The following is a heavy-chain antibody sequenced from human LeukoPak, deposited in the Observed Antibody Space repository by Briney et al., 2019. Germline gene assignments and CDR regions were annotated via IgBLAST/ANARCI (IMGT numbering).Heavy chain of an antibody. CDR3: AKHHYPAAVPNYFYGMDV. V-gene: IGHV3-23*01. CDR2: VSSSGDNT. Sequence: GGSLRLSCAASGFPFSSYAVTWVRQAPGEGLEWVSTVSSSGDNTYYADSVKGRFTISRDNSKNTLFLQMHSLRAEDTAVYYCAKHHYPAAVPNYFYGMDVWGHGTTVTVSS. CDR1: GFPFSSYA. D-gene: IGHD6-13*01. J-gene: IGHJ6*02.